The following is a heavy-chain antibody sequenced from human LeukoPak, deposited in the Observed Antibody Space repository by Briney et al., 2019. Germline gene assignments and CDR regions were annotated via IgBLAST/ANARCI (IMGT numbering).Heavy chain of an antibody. V-gene: IGHV1-2*02. CDR3: ARHPYSGSYHFDY. D-gene: IGHD1-26*01. J-gene: IGHJ4*02. CDR2: INSNSGGT. Sequence: ASVKVSCKASGYTFTGYYMNWVRQAPGQGLEWMGWINSNSGGTNSAQKFQGRVTMTRDTSISTAYMELSRLRSDDTAVYYCARHPYSGSYHFDYWGQGTLVTVSS. CDR1: GYTFTGYY.